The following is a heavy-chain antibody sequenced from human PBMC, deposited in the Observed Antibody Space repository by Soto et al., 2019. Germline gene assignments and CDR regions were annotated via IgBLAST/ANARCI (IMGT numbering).Heavy chain of an antibody. Sequence: QVQLVESGGGVVQPGRSLRLSCAASGFTFSGYGMYWVRQAPGKGLEWVAITRHDGSNTYYADSVRGRFTISRDNSKKTLYLQMDSLRAEDTAVYYCARDGVGATTFFGYFDYWGQGTLVTVSS. CDR3: ARDGVGATTFFGYFDY. CDR1: GFTFSGYG. CDR2: TRHDGSNT. V-gene: IGHV3-33*01. J-gene: IGHJ4*02. D-gene: IGHD1-26*01.